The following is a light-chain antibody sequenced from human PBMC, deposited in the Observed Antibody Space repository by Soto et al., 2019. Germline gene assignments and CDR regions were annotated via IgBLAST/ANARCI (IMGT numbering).Light chain of an antibody. CDR3: QQYGGSPFT. V-gene: IGKV3-20*01. CDR1: QSIFNNY. CDR2: GAS. J-gene: IGKJ2*01. Sequence: ENVLTQSPGTLSLSPRDRATLSCRASQSIFNNYLAWYQQKPGQAPRLLVYGASFRATGIPDRFSGSGSGTDFTLTISRLEPEDFAVYYCQQYGGSPFTFGQGTRLEIK.